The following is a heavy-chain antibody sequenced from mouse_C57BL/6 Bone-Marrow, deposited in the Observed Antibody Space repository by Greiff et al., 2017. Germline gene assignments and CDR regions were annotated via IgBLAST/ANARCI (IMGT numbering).Heavy chain of an antibody. CDR2: IDPSDSET. Sequence: VQLQQPGAELVRPGSSVKLSCKASGYTFTSYWMHWVKQRPIQGLEWIGNIDPSDSETHYNQKFKDKATLTVDKSSSTAYMQLSSLTSEDSAVXYCARGTRGFFFAYWGQGTLVTVSA. CDR1: GYTFTSYW. CDR3: ARGTRGFFFAY. V-gene: IGHV1-52*01. J-gene: IGHJ3*01. D-gene: IGHD3-3*01.